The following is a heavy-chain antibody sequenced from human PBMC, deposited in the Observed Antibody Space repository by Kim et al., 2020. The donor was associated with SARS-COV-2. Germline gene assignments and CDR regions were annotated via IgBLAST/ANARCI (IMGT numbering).Heavy chain of an antibody. J-gene: IGHJ3*02. Sequence: SETLSLTCAVSGYSISSSNWWGWIRQPPGKGLEWIGYIYYSGSTYYNPSLKSRVTMSVDTSKNQFSLKLSSVTAVDTAVYYCARCGTTGTTYAFDIWGQGTMVTVSS. V-gene: IGHV4-28*01. D-gene: IGHD1-1*01. CDR3: ARCGTTGTTYAFDI. CDR1: GYSISSSNW. CDR2: IYYSGST.